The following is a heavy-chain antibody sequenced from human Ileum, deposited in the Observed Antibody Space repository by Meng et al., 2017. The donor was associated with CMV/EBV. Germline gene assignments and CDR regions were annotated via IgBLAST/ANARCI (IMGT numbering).Heavy chain of an antibody. J-gene: IGHJ4*02. D-gene: IGHD3-10*01. CDR3: ARVASILTYYSGSGSLQYYFDY. V-gene: IGHV4-61*01. CDR1: GGSVISGSYY. Sequence: SETLSLTCTGSGGSVISGSYYWSGIRQPPGKGLEWIGYMFYSGSTNYNPSLKSRVTMSVDTSKNQFSLKLSSVTAADTAVYYCARVASILTYYSGSGSLQYYFDYWGQGTLITVSS. CDR2: MFYSGST.